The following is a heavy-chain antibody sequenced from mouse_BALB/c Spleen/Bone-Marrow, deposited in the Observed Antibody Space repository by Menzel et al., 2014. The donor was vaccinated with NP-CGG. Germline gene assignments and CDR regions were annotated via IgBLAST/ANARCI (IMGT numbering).Heavy chain of an antibody. J-gene: IGHJ4*01. D-gene: IGHD2-1*01. V-gene: IGHV6-6*02. CDR3: TRGIYYGNYYAMDY. CDR1: GFTFSNYW. Sequence: EVNLMESGGGLVQPGGSMKLSCVASGFTFSNYWMNWVRQSPEKGLEWVAEIRLKSNNYATHYAESVKGRFTIPRDDSKSSVYLQMNNLRAEDTGIYYCTRGIYYGNYYAMDYWGQGTSVTVSS. CDR2: IRLKSNNYAT.